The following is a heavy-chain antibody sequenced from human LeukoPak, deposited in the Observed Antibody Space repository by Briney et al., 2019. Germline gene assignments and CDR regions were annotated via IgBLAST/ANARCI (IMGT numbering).Heavy chain of an antibody. V-gene: IGHV3-21*01. J-gene: IGHJ4*02. CDR3: AKGGTDCSSTSCYLTGFDY. Sequence: PGGSLRLSCAAPGFTFSSYSMNWVRKAPGKGLEWVSSISSSSSYIYYADSVKGRFTISRDNSKNTLYLQMNSLRAEDTAVYYCAKGGTDCSSTSCYLTGFDYWGQGTLVTVSS. CDR2: ISSSSSYI. D-gene: IGHD2-2*01. CDR1: GFTFSSYS.